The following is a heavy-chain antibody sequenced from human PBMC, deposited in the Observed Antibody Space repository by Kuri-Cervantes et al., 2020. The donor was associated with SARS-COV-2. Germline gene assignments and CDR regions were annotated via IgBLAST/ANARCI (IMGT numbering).Heavy chain of an antibody. CDR3: ARTGLPGWYYYYGMDV. V-gene: IGHV3-48*04. CDR1: GFTFSSFP. Sequence: GESLKISCAASGFTFSSFPMSWVRQAPGKGLEWVSYISSSGSTIYYADSVKGRFTISRDNAKNSLYLQMNSLRAEDTAVYYCARTGLPGWYYYYGMDVWGQGTTVTVSS. D-gene: IGHD2-15*01. CDR2: ISSSGSTI. J-gene: IGHJ6*02.